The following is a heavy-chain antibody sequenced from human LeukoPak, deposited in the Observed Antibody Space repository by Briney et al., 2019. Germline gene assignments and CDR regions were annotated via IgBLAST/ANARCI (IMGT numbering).Heavy chain of an antibody. CDR1: GGSIRSTTYY. D-gene: IGHD6-19*01. V-gene: IGHV4-39*07. CDR3: AREPYSSGWYPEWFDP. CDR2: IYYSGST. J-gene: IGHJ5*02. Sequence: PSETLSLTCSVSGGSIRSTTYYWGWIRQPPGKRLEWIASIYYSGSTYYNPSLKSRVTISVDTSKNQFSLKLSSVTAADTAVYYCAREPYSSGWYPEWFDPWGQGTLVTVSS.